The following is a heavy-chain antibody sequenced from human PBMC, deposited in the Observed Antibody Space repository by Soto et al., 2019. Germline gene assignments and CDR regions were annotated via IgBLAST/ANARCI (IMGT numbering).Heavy chain of an antibody. CDR1: GGTFSTHA. J-gene: IGHJ6*02. V-gene: IGHV1-69*13. CDR3: ARGYCSGGNCYSGMDV. CDR2: IIPISGTT. Sequence: SVNVSCKASGGTFSTHAIIWVRQAPGHGLEWMGGIIPISGTTYYTQKFQGGVTITADEPTSTAFMELSSLKSDDTAVFYCARGYCSGGNCYSGMDVWGQGTMVTVSS. D-gene: IGHD2-15*01.